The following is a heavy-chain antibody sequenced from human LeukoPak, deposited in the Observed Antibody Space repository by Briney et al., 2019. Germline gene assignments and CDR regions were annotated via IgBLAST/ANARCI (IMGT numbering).Heavy chain of an antibody. Sequence: PGGSLRLSCAASGFTFSSYSMNWVRQAPGKGLEWVSSISSSSSYIYYADSVKGRFTISRDNAKNSLYLQMNSLRAEDTAVYYCAKGGLPGRAEYFQHWGQGTLVTVSS. J-gene: IGHJ1*01. V-gene: IGHV3-21*04. CDR1: GFTFSSYS. CDR2: ISSSSSYI. CDR3: AKGGLPGRAEYFQH.